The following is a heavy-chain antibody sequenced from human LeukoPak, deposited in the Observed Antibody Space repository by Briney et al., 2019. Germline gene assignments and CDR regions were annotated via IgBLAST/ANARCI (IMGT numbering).Heavy chain of an antibody. Sequence: SETLSLTCTVSGASITSYYWSWIRQPPGKGLEWIGYIYYSGSTTYKPSLKSRVTISVDTSKNQFSLKLSSVTAADTAVYYCARLSIVGAINFDYWGQGTLVTVSS. CDR3: ARLSIVGAINFDY. J-gene: IGHJ4*02. V-gene: IGHV4-59*08. D-gene: IGHD1-26*01. CDR2: IYYSGST. CDR1: GASITSYY.